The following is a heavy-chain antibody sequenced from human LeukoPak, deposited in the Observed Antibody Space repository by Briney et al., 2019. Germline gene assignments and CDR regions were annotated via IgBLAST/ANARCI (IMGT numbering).Heavy chain of an antibody. V-gene: IGHV3-13*01. J-gene: IGHJ5*02. CDR2: IGTVADT. CDR1: GFTFSSYD. D-gene: IGHD6-13*01. CDR3: AKDIAAAGYNWFDP. Sequence: GGSLRLSCAGSGFTFSSYDMHWVRQVTGKGLEWVSAIGTVADTYYPDSVKGRFTISRDNAKNSLYLQMNSLRAEDTALYYCAKDIAAAGYNWFDPWGQGTLVTVSS.